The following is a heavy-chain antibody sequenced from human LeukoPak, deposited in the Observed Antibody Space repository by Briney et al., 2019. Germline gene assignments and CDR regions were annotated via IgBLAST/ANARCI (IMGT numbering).Heavy chain of an antibody. CDR2: MNPNSGNS. Sequence: GASVKVSCKASGYTFTNYDINWVRQATGQGLEWMGWMNPNSGNSGCAQKFQGRVTITRNNSITTAYMELSSLRSEDTAVYYCVRVDYSNAFDIWGQGTMVTVSS. CDR1: GYTFTNYD. CDR3: VRVDYSNAFDI. V-gene: IGHV1-8*03. D-gene: IGHD4-11*01. J-gene: IGHJ3*02.